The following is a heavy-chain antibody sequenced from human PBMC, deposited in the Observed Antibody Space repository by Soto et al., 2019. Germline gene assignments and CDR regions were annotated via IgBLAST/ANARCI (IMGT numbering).Heavy chain of an antibody. Sequence: QVQLVESGGGVVQPGRSLRLSCAASGFTFSSYGMHWVRQAPGKGLVWVAVIWYDGSNKYYADSVKGRFTISRHNSKNTLYLQMSSLRAEDTAVYYSARCGIAAGDYWGQGTLVTVSS. J-gene: IGHJ4*02. CDR2: IWYDGSNK. V-gene: IGHV3-33*01. CDR3: ARCGIAAGDY. CDR1: GFTFSSYG. D-gene: IGHD6-13*01.